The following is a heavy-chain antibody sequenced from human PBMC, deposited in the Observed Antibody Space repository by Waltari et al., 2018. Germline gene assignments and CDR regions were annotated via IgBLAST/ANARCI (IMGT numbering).Heavy chain of an antibody. CDR3: TTDHCSPPDVGY. CDR2: IRRETE. J-gene: IGHJ4*02. CDR1: GFPFSNVW. D-gene: IGHD2-15*01. Sequence: EVHLVESGGALVRPGGSLRLSCAASGFPFSNVWRSWVRQAPVKGLEWVGRIRRETEDYAAPVKGRFTISRDDSKSMLFLQMSSLKTEDTAVYYCTTDHCSPPDVGYWGQGTLVTVSS. V-gene: IGHV3-15*02.